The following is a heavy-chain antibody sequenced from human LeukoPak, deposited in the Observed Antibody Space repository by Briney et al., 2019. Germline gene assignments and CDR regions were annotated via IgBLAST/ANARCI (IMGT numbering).Heavy chain of an antibody. CDR2: ISSNGGST. V-gene: IGHV3-64D*06. CDR3: VKSYGLYVWGSSIDY. D-gene: IGHD3-16*01. J-gene: IGHJ4*02. Sequence: PGGSLRLSCSASGFTFSSYAMHWVRQAPGKGLEYVSAISSNGGSTYYADSVKGRFTISRDNSMNTLYLQMSRLRAEDTAAYHCVKSYGLYVWGSSIDYWGQGTLVTVSS. CDR1: GFTFSSYA.